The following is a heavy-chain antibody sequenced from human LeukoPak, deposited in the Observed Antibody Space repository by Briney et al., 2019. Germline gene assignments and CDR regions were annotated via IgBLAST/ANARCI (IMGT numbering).Heavy chain of an antibody. J-gene: IGHJ5*02. Sequence: GASVKVSCKASGYTFTGYYMHWVRQAPGQGLEWMGWTNPNSGGTNYAQKFQGRVTMTRDTSISTAYMELSRLRSDDTAVYYCARAKVVVVHPNWFDPWGQGTLVTVSS. CDR1: GYTFTGYY. CDR2: TNPNSGGT. D-gene: IGHD3-22*01. V-gene: IGHV1-2*02. CDR3: ARAKVVVVHPNWFDP.